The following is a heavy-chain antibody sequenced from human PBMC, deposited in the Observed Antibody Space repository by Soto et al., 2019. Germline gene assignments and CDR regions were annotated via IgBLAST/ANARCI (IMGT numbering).Heavy chain of an antibody. D-gene: IGHD3-16*01. Sequence: PGGSLRLSCEASGFSFSSFAMNWVRQAPGKGLEWVAVISYDGKQTYYADSVKGRFTISKDKSKRTLFLQMNSLRVDDTAVYYCARDGWGSNWYFDLWGRGTLVTVSS. CDR2: ISYDGKQT. J-gene: IGHJ2*01. V-gene: IGHV3-30*03. CDR1: GFSFSSFA. CDR3: ARDGWGSNWYFDL.